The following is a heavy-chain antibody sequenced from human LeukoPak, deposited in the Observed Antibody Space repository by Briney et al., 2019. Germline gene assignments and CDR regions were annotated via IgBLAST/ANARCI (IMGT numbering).Heavy chain of an antibody. CDR3: ARDLGLRGVTNWFDT. V-gene: IGHV1-46*01. J-gene: IGHJ5*02. CDR1: AYTFSSYL. D-gene: IGHD3-10*01. Sequence: ASVKVSCKASAYTFSSYLVHWVRQAPGQGLEWMGLIDPSGGCTGYAQKFQGRVTMTRDTSTSTVYMEMSSLRSEDTALYYCARDLGLRGVTNWFDTWGQGTLVTVSS. CDR2: IDPSGGCT.